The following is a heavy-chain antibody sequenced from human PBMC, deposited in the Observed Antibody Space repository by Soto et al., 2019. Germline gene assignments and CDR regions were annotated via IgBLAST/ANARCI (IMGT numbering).Heavy chain of an antibody. V-gene: IGHV4-34*01. Sequence: SSETLSVTCAVYCGSFNDYYWSWIRQPPGKGLEWIGEINHTGHTNYNPSLKSRVTISVDTSKNQFSLKLSSVTAADTAVYYCARSGHLFYYWGQGILVTVSS. CDR2: INHTGHT. J-gene: IGHJ4*02. CDR3: ARSGHLFYY. CDR1: CGSFNDYY. D-gene: IGHD3-10*01.